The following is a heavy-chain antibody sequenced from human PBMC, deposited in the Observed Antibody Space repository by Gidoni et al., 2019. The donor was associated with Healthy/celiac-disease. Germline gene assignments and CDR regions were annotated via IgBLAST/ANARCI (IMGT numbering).Heavy chain of an antibody. CDR1: GFTFRSYA. J-gene: IGHJ6*02. V-gene: IGHV3-30-3*01. CDR2: ISYDGSNK. Sequence: QVQLVESGGGVVQPGRSLRLSCAASGFTFRSYAMHWVRQAPGKGLEWVAVISYDGSNKYYADSVKGRFTISRDNSKNTLYLQMNSLRAEDTAVYYCAAEGVSQQQLVLYYYYGMDVWGQGTTVTVSS. D-gene: IGHD6-13*01. CDR3: AAEGVSQQQLVLYYYYGMDV.